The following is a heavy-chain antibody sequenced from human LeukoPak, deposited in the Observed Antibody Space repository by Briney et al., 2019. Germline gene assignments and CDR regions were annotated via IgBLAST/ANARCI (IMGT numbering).Heavy chain of an antibody. Sequence: PSETLSLTRTVSGGSISSSSYYWGWIRQPPGKGLEWIGSIYYSGSTNYNPSLKSRVTISVDTSKNQFSLKLSSVTAADTAVYYCARVKTVVKIVEIDYWGQGTLVTVSS. CDR2: IYYSGST. V-gene: IGHV4-39*07. D-gene: IGHD2/OR15-2a*01. CDR1: GGSISSSSYY. CDR3: ARVKTVVKIVEIDY. J-gene: IGHJ4*02.